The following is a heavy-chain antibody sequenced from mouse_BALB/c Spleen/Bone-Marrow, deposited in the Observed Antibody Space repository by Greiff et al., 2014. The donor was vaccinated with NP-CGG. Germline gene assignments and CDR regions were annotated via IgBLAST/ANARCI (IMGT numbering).Heavy chain of an antibody. J-gene: IGHJ2*01. V-gene: IGHV1S22*01. Sequence: LQQSGSELVRPGASVKLSCKASGYTFINYWIHWVKQRPGQGLERIGNFYPGSGTTNYDEKFKTKATLTVDTFSSTAYMQLSSLTSEDSAVYYCTKGNYFFDYWGQGTTLTVSS. D-gene: IGHD2-1*01. CDR3: TKGNYFFDY. CDR2: FYPGSGTT. CDR1: GYTFINYW.